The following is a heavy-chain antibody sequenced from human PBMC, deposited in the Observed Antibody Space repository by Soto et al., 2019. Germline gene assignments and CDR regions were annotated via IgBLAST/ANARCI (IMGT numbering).Heavy chain of an antibody. J-gene: IGHJ5*02. V-gene: IGHV4-34*01. CDR3: ALSQGVVPTHAFDP. CDR2: IDQSGGT. Sequence: PSETLSLTCAVVGDSLRGQSWNWIRQSPGKGLEWMGEIDQSGGTNYNPSLKSRAIISDDTSKKQFSLTLTSVTAADTAVYYCALSQGVVPTHAFDPWGQGTLVPVSS. D-gene: IGHD2-15*01. CDR1: GDSLRGQS.